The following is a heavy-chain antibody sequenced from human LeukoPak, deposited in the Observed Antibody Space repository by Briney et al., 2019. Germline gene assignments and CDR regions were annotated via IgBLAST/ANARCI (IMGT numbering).Heavy chain of an antibody. CDR3: ARDLGGFVGY. CDR2: INIDGNEK. J-gene: IGHJ4*02. D-gene: IGHD4-23*01. CDR1: GFIFTTYW. V-gene: IGHV3-7*01. Sequence: GGSLRLSCAASGFIFTTYWMSWVRQAPGKGLEWVAHINIDGNEKFYVDSVRGRFTISRDNAENSLLLQMNNLRAEDTAVYYCARDLGGFVGYWGQGTLVTVSS.